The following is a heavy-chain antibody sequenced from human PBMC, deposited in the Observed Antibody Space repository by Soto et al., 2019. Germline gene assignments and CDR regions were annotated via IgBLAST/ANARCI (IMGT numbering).Heavy chain of an antibody. D-gene: IGHD3-9*01. V-gene: IGHV3-21*01. CDR3: ARDHLYYDILTGYMRSTYYYYGMDV. CDR2: ISSSSSYI. CDR1: GFTFSSYS. J-gene: IGHJ6*02. Sequence: EVQLVESGGGLVKPGGSLRLSCAASGFTFSSYSMNWVRQAPGKGLEWVSSISSSSSYIYYADSVKGRFTISRDNAKNSLYLQMNSLRAEDTAVYYCARDHLYYDILTGYMRSTYYYYGMDVWGQGTTVTVSS.